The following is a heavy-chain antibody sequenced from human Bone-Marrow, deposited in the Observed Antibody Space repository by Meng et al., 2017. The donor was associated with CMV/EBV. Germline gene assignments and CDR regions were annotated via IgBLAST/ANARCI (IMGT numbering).Heavy chain of an antibody. V-gene: IGHV4-38-2*02. Sequence: SETLSLTCTVSGYSISSGYYWGWIRQPPGKGLEWIGEINHSGSTNYNPSLKSRVTISVDTSKNQFSLKLSSVTAADTAVYYCARGWPTRYWGQGTLVTVSS. CDR3: ARGWPTRY. D-gene: IGHD6-13*01. CDR2: INHSGST. J-gene: IGHJ4*02. CDR1: GYSISSGYY.